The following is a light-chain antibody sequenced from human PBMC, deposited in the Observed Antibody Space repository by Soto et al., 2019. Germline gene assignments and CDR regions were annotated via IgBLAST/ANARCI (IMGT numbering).Light chain of an antibody. CDR2: ASS. CDR3: QKYYHWGLS. Sequence: VMTQSPANLSVSPGEGVTLFCRANQNVASNIAWYQVKPAQPPRLLIYASSTRATGIPATFSGSGSGTQFSLTIRSLQSEDSAVYYCQKYYHWGLSFGGGTKVEI. CDR1: QNVASN. J-gene: IGKJ4*01. V-gene: IGKV3D-15*01.